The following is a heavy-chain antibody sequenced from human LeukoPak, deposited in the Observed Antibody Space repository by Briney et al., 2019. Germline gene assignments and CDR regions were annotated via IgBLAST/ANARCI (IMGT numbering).Heavy chain of an antibody. CDR2: IRNKANSYRT. CDR1: GFTISDHY. J-gene: IGHJ6*02. D-gene: IGHD4-17*01. V-gene: IGHV3-72*01. Sequence: PGGSLRLSCAASGFTISDHYMDWVRQAPGKGLEWIGRIRNKANSYRTEFAASVKGRFTLSIDDSKNSLYLQMNSLRAEDTAVYYCARGSIDYGGTDYYYGMDVWGQGTTVTVSS. CDR3: ARGSIDYGGTDYYYGMDV.